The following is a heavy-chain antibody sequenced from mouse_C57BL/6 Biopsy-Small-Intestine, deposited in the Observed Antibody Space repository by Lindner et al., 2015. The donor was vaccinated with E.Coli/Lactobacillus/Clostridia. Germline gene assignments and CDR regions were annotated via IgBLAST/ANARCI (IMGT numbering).Heavy chain of an antibody. J-gene: IGHJ2*01. D-gene: IGHD1-1*01. Sequence: VQLQESGPELVKPGASVKISCKAFGYSLTGYYMNWVKQSLEKSLEWIGEINPTTGDTTYNPKFKAKATLTVDKSSSSAYMHLKSLTSEDSAVYYCVRSGLRYNFDYWGQGTTLTVSS. V-gene: IGHV1-42*01. CDR3: VRSGLRYNFDY. CDR2: INPTTGDT. CDR1: GYSLTGYY.